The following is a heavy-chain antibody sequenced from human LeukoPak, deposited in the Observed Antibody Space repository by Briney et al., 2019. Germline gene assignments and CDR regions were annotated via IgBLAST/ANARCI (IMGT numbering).Heavy chain of an antibody. D-gene: IGHD3-10*01. CDR3: ARETMGGTFDY. CDR2: ITSSSDSK. CDR1: GFPFSTYS. Sequence: GGSLRLSCAASGFPFSTYSMNWLRQAPGKGLEWVSSITSSSDSKYYADSIKGRLTISRDNARNSLHLQMNSLRAEDTAVYYCARETMGGTFDYWGQGALVTVSS. J-gene: IGHJ4*02. V-gene: IGHV3-21*01.